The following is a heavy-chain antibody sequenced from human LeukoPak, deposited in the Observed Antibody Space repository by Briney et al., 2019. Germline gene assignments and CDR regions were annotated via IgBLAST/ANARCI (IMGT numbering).Heavy chain of an antibody. J-gene: IGHJ4*02. Sequence: SVKVSCKASGGTFSSYAISWVRQAPGQGLEWMGGIIPIFGTANYAQKFQGRATITADESTSTAYMELSSLRSEDTAVYYCASSPYDSSGYPDYWGQGTLVTVSS. CDR2: IIPIFGTA. CDR3: ASSPYDSSGYPDY. CDR1: GGTFSSYA. D-gene: IGHD3-22*01. V-gene: IGHV1-69*01.